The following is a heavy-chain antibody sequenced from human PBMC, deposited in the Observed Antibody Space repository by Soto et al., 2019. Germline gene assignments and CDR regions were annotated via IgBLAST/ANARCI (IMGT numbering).Heavy chain of an antibody. V-gene: IGHV3-49*04. Sequence: PGGSLRLSCTASGFAFGDYAMSWVRQAPGKGLEWVGFIRSKAYGGTTEYAASVKGRFTISRDDSKSIAYLQMNSLKTEDTAVYYCTRDPETYYDFWSGYPTSYAYYYYGMDVWGQGTTVTVSS. CDR3: TRDPETYYDFWSGYPTSYAYYYYGMDV. D-gene: IGHD3-3*01. J-gene: IGHJ6*02. CDR1: GFAFGDYA. CDR2: IRSKAYGGTT.